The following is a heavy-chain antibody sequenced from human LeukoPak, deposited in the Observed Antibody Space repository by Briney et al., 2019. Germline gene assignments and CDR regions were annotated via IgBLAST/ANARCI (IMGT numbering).Heavy chain of an antibody. J-gene: IGHJ6*02. CDR3: ARDEPNYYDSSGRAPYYYYGMDV. CDR2: ISAYNGNT. V-gene: IGHV1-18*01. Sequence: ASVKVSCKASGYTFTSYGISWVRQAPGQGLEWMGWISAYNGNTNYAQKLQGRVTMTTDTSMSTAYMELRSLRSDDTAVYYCARDEPNYYDSSGRAPYYYYGMDVWGQGTTVTVSS. D-gene: IGHD3-22*01. CDR1: GYTFTSYG.